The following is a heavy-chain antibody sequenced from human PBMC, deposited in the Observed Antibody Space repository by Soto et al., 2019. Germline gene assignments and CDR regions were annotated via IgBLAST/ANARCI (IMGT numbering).Heavy chain of an antibody. CDR1: GFTLSSYS. V-gene: IGHV3-21*06. CDR3: AREASDTDLLYFDY. J-gene: IGHJ4*02. CDR2: IGYSGSEM. D-gene: IGHD5-18*01. Sequence: GGSLRLSCAASGFTLSSYSMYWVRQAIGNRLTLVSAIGYSGSEMYYARXLISVXXXXXXXTXXXLXXKMNSLRAEDTAVYYCAREASDTDLLYFDYWGQGTLVTVSS.